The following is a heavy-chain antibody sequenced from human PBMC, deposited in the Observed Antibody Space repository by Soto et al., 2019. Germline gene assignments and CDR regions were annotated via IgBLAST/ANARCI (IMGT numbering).Heavy chain of an antibody. D-gene: IGHD3-16*01. V-gene: IGHV4-59*01. J-gene: IGHJ3*02. CDR3: ARELFQFGPRVGTFDI. CDR2: IYKSGTT. CDR1: GGSTSSFS. Sequence: PSETLSLTCTVSGGSTSSFSWSWIRQFPGKRLEWIAFIYKSGTTNYNPSLGSRVTVSVDTSKNQFSLKLTSVTAADTAVYYCARELFQFGPRVGTFDIWGPGXMVTVSS.